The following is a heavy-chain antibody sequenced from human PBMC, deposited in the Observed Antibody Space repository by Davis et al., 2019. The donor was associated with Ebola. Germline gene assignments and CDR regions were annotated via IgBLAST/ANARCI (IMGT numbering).Heavy chain of an antibody. CDR1: GYTFTSYA. J-gene: IGHJ6*02. CDR2: INAGNGNT. V-gene: IGHV1-3*01. D-gene: IGHD6-6*01. CDR3: ARGSSKAYYYYGMDV. Sequence: AASVKVSCKASGYTFTSYAMHWVRQAPGQRLEWMGWINAGNGNTKYSQKFQGRVTITRDTSASTAYMERGSLRSEDTAVYYCARGSSKAYYYYGMDVWGQGTTVTVSS.